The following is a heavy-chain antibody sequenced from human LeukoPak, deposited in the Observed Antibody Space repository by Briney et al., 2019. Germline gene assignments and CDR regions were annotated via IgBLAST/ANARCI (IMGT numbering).Heavy chain of an antibody. Sequence: GGSLRLSCAASGFTFSSYSMNWVRRAPGKGLEWVSSISSSSSYIYYADSVKGRFTISRDNAKNSLYLQMNSLRAEDTAVYYCARDRYYYGSGFDYWGQGTLVTVSS. CDR1: GFTFSSYS. V-gene: IGHV3-21*01. CDR2: ISSSSSYI. CDR3: ARDRYYYGSGFDY. D-gene: IGHD3-10*01. J-gene: IGHJ4*02.